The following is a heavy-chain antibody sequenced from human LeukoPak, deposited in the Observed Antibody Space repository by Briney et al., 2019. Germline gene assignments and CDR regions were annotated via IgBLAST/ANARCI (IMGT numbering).Heavy chain of an antibody. Sequence: VASVKVSCKASGYTFTGYYMHWMRQAPGQGLEWMGWINPNSGGTNYAQKFQGRVTMTRDTSISTAYMELSRLRSDDTAVYYCARQAAAGYNWFDPWGQGTLVTVSS. CDR1: GYTFTGYY. J-gene: IGHJ5*02. CDR2: INPNSGGT. CDR3: ARQAAAGYNWFDP. D-gene: IGHD6-13*01. V-gene: IGHV1-2*02.